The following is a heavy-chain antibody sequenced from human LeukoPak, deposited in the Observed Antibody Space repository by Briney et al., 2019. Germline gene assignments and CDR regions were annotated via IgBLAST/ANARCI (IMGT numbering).Heavy chain of an antibody. CDR2: IYHSGST. J-gene: IGHJ4*02. D-gene: IGHD3-22*01. CDR1: GGSISSSNW. CDR3: ARGPYYYDSSGYYLRSGFDY. V-gene: IGHV4-4*02. Sequence: PSGTLSLTCAVSGGSISSSNWWSWVRQPPGKGLEWIGEIYHSGSTNYNPSLKSRVTISVDKSRNQFSLKLSYVTAADTAVYYCARGPYYYDSSGYYLRSGFDYWGQGTLVTVSS.